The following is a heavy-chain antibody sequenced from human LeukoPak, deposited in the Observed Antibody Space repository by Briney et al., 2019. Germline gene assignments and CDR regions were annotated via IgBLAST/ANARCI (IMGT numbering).Heavy chain of an antibody. D-gene: IGHD3-22*01. CDR1: GVSISSHH. CDR3: ARRGSSAYYADY. J-gene: IGHJ4*02. Sequence: SETLSLTCTVSGVSISSHHWSWIRQPPGKGLEWIAYIYYSGSTNYNPSLRSRVTTSIDTSKNQFFLELSSVTAADTAVYYCARRGSSAYYADYWGQGTLVTVSS. V-gene: IGHV4-59*11. CDR2: IYYSGST.